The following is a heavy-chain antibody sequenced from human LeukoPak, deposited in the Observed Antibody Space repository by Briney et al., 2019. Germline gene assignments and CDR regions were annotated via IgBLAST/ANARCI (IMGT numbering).Heavy chain of an antibody. V-gene: IGHV3-13*01. Sequence: PGGSLRLSCAASGFTFNTYDMHWVRQPTGKGLEWVSAIGIAGDTYYPDSVKGRFTISRDNAKNSLYLQLNSLRAGDTAVYYCARGYCSNTRCSEGFYFDYWGQGALVTVSS. D-gene: IGHD2-2*01. CDR1: GFTFNTYD. CDR3: ARGYCSNTRCSEGFYFDY. CDR2: IGIAGDT. J-gene: IGHJ4*02.